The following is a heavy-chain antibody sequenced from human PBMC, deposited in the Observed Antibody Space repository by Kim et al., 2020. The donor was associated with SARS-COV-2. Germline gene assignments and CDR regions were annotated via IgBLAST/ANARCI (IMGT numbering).Heavy chain of an antibody. Sequence: GGSLRLSCAASGFTFSSYSMNWVRQAPGKGLEWVSSIGSSSSYIYYADSVKGRFTISRDNAKNSLYLQMNSLRAEDTAVYYCCVVAASMDWGQGTLVTVSS. J-gene: IGHJ4*02. D-gene: IGHD2-15*01. V-gene: IGHV3-21*01. CDR3: CVVAASMD. CDR2: IGSSSSYI. CDR1: GFTFSSYS.